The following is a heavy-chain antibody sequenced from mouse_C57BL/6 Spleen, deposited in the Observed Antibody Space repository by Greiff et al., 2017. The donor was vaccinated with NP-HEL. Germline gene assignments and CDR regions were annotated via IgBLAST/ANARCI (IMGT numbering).Heavy chain of an antibody. CDR3: ARGDLYFDV. CDR1: GYTFTSYW. V-gene: IGHV1-55*01. J-gene: IGHJ1*03. D-gene: IGHD3-3*01. CDR2: IYPGSGST. Sequence: QVQLKESGAELVKPGASVKMSCKASGYTFTSYWITWVKQRPGQGLEWIGDIYPGSGSTNYNEKFKSKATLTVDTSSSTAYMQLSSLTSEDSAVYYCARGDLYFDVWGTGTTVTVSS.